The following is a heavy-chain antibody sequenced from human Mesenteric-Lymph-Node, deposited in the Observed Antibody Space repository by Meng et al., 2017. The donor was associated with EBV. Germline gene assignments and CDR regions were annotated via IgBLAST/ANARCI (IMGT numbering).Heavy chain of an antibody. V-gene: IGHV1-46*01. CDR3: ARVVYREFDP. CDR1: GYTFTTYY. CDR2: INPSGGGT. J-gene: IGHJ5*02. Sequence: QVQLVQSGAEVKKPGASVKVSCKASGYTFTTYYMHWVRQVPGQGPEWMGLINPSGGGTSYAQNFQGRVTMTRDTSTSTVYMELSSLRSEDTAVYYCARVVYREFDPWGQGTLGTVSS. D-gene: IGHD5/OR15-5a*01.